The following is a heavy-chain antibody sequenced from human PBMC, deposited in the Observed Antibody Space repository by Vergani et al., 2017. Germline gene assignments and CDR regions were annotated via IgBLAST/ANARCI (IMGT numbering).Heavy chain of an antibody. CDR1: GGTFSSYA. Sequence: QVQLVQSGAEVKKPGSSVKVSCKASGGTFSSYAISWVRQAPGQGLEWMGRIIPILGIANYAQKFQGRVTITADKSTSTAYMELSSLRSEDTDVYYCARDQPPDNWNYAGWFDPWGQGTLVTVSS. D-gene: IGHD1-7*01. J-gene: IGHJ5*02. CDR2: IIPILGIA. CDR3: ARDQPPDNWNYAGWFDP. V-gene: IGHV1-69*04.